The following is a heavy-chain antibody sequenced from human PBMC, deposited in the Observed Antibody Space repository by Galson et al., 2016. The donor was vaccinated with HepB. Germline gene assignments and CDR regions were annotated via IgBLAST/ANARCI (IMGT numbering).Heavy chain of an antibody. J-gene: IGHJ3*01. CDR2: ICGSCTSI. Sequence: SLRLSCAASGFTFSDYYMTWVRRAPGKGLEWLSYICGSCTSIYFADSARGRFTISRDNAKNSLYLQMNSLRAEDTAMYFCARVVVVGSTLESFDLWGQGTMVTVSS. CDR3: ARVVVVGSTLESFDL. CDR1: GFTFSDYY. D-gene: IGHD2-15*01. V-gene: IGHV3-11*01.